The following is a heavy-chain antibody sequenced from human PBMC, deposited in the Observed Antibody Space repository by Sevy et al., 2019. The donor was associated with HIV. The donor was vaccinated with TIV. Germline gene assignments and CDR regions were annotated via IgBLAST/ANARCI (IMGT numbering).Heavy chain of an antibody. CDR2: ISAYNGNT. D-gene: IGHD6-13*01. CDR1: GYTFTSYG. V-gene: IGHV1-18*01. J-gene: IGHJ6*03. CDR3: ARAPTPTSLSSWLYYYYYYMDV. Sequence: ASVKVSCKASGYTFTSYGISWVRQAPGQGLEWMGWISAYNGNTNYAQKLQGRVTMTTDTSTSTAYMELRSLRSDDTAVYYCARAPTPTSLSSWLYYYYYYMDVWGKGTTVTVSS.